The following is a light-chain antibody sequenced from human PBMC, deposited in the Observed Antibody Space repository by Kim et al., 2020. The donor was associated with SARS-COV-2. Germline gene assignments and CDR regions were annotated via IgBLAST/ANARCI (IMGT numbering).Light chain of an antibody. J-gene: IGKJ1*01. CDR1: QGISSW. Sequence: DIQMTQSPSSVSASVGDRVTITCRVSQGISSWLAWYQHKPEKAPQCLIYAASSLQRGVPSRFSGSGSGTDFTLTISSLQPEDFATYYCQQYDSYPRTFGQGTKVEIK. CDR3: QQYDSYPRT. V-gene: IGKV1D-16*01. CDR2: AAS.